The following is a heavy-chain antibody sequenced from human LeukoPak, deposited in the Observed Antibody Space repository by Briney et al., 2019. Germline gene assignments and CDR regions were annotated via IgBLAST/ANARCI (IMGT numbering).Heavy chain of an antibody. D-gene: IGHD3-10*01. V-gene: IGHV3-30*02. CDR2: IRFDGSNK. CDR1: GFTFSSYA. Sequence: GGSLTLSCSASGFTFSSYAMHWLRQAPGKGLEWVASIRFDGSNKCYADSVKGRFTISRDNSKNTLYLQMNSLRAEDTAVYYCAKGYGHWGQGSLVTVSS. J-gene: IGHJ4*02. CDR3: AKGYGH.